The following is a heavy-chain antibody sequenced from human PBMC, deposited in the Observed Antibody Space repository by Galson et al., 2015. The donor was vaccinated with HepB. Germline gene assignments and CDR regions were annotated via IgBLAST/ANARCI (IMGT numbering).Heavy chain of an antibody. CDR1: GFTFSSYW. J-gene: IGHJ4*02. D-gene: IGHD2-21*02. Sequence: SLRLSCAASGFTFSSYWMHWVRQAPGKGLVWVSRINSDGSSTSYADSVKGRFTISRDNAKNTLYLQMNSLRAEDTAVYYCARAYCGGDCYSSPDYWGQGTLVTVSS. CDR2: INSDGSST. CDR3: ARAYCGGDCYSSPDY. V-gene: IGHV3-74*01.